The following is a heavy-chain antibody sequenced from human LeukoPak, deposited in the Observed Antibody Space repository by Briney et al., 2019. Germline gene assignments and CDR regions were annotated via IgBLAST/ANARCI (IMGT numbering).Heavy chain of an antibody. Sequence: GGSLRLSCVASGSTVNSYCMNWVRQAPGKGLEWVSYIGSATSNIYYADSVKGRFTISRDNAKNSLYLQMNSLRAEDTAVYYCARDVLLDYWGQGTLVTVSS. D-gene: IGHD1-26*01. V-gene: IGHV3-48*01. CDR1: GSTVNSYC. CDR2: IGSATSNI. J-gene: IGHJ4*02. CDR3: ARDVLLDY.